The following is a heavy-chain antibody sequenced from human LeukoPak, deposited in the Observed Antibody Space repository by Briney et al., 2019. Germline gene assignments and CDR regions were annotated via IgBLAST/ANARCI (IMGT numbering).Heavy chain of an antibody. V-gene: IGHV4-34*01. CDR3: TRLWATRRIVVVPAAMRGAFDI. Sequence: SETLSLTCAVCGGSFSGYYWSWIRQPPGKGLEWIGEINHSGSTNYNPSLKSRVTISVDTSKNQFSLKLSSVTAADTAVYYCTRLWATRRIVVVPAAMRGAFDIWGQGTMVTVSS. J-gene: IGHJ3*02. CDR1: GGSFSGYY. D-gene: IGHD2-2*01. CDR2: INHSGST.